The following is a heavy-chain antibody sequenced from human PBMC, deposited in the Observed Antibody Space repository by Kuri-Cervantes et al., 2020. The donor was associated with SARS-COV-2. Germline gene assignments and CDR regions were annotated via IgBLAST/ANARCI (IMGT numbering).Heavy chain of an antibody. CDR3: ARESPWLDAFDI. CDR1: GFTFSSYG. CDR2: IRYDGSNK. Sequence: GGSLRLSCAASGFTFSSYGMHWVRQAPGKGLEWVAFIRYDGSNKYYADSVKGRFTISRDNSKNTLYLQVNSLRAEDTAVYYCARESPWLDAFDIWGQGTKVTVSS. V-gene: IGHV3-30*02. D-gene: IGHD5-12*01. J-gene: IGHJ3*02.